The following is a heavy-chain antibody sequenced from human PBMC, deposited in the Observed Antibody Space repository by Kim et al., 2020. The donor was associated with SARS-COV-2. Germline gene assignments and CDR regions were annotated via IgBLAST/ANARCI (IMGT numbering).Heavy chain of an antibody. CDR2: ITANGGTA. J-gene: IGHJ4*02. CDR3: AKEGGHNHGYLDS. CDR1: GFTFSSYA. Sequence: GGSLRLSCAVSGFTFSSYAMSWVRQAPGKGLEWVSGITANGGTAYYADSVKSRFTISRDNSENTLFLQLNSLRAEDAAIYYCAKEGGHNHGYLDSCGQG. V-gene: IGHV3-23*01.